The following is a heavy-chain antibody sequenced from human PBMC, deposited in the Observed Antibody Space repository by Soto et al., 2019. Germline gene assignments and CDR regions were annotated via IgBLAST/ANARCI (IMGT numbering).Heavy chain of an antibody. J-gene: IGHJ4*02. CDR3: ARDFGKYSSGWYGFDY. CDR1: GGTFSSYA. D-gene: IGHD6-19*01. V-gene: IGHV1-69*06. Sequence: SVKVSCKASGGTFSSYAISWVRQAPGQGLEWMGGIIPIFGTANYAQKFQGRVTITADKSTSTAYMELSSLRSEDTAVYYCARDFGKYSSGWYGFDYWGQGTLVTVSS. CDR2: IIPIFGTA.